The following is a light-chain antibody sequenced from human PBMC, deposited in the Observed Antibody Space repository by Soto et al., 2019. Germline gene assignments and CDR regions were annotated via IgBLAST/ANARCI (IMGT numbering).Light chain of an antibody. CDR1: SSNIGRNS. Sequence: QSVLTQPPSASATPGQRVTISCSGSSSNIGRNSVHWYQQLPGTAPKVLIYDKDQRPSGVPDRFSGSKSGTSASLAISGLQSEDEADYYCASWDASLNGPLFGGGTKLTVL. J-gene: IGLJ3*02. V-gene: IGLV1-44*01. CDR3: ASWDASLNGPL. CDR2: DKD.